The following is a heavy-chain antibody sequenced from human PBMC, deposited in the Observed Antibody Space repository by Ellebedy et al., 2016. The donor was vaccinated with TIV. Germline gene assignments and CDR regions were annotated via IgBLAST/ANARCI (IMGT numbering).Heavy chain of an antibody. V-gene: IGHV3-30-3*01. CDR2: ISFAGNHK. J-gene: IGHJ6*02. D-gene: IGHD5-24*01. CDR1: GFTFRDYV. CDR3: ARLMEVATVVYYYGMDV. Sequence: GESLKISXAASGFTFRDYVMHWVRQAPGRGLEWVAAISFAGNHKHYADAVQGRFTTSRDNSKNTLYLQMNSLTSEDTAVYYCARLMEVATVVYYYGMDVWGQGTTVTVSS.